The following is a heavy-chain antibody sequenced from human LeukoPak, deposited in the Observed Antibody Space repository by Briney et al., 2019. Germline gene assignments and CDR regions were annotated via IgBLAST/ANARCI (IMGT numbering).Heavy chain of an antibody. J-gene: IGHJ4*02. CDR1: GFTVSSKY. CDR3: ASSGNYLIYYFDY. D-gene: IGHD1-26*01. V-gene: IGHV3-66*01. CDR2: IYSGGST. Sequence: GESLRLSCAASGFTVSSKYMSWVRQAPGKGLEWVSLIYSGGSTYYADSVKGRFTISRDNSKNTLYLQMNSLRAEDTAVYYCASSGNYLIYYFDYWGQGTLVTVSS.